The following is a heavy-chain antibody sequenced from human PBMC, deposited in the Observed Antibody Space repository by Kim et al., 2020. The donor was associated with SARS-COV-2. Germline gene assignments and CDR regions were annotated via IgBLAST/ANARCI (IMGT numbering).Heavy chain of an antibody. V-gene: IGHV3-30*18. CDR1: GFTFSSYG. J-gene: IGHJ4*02. D-gene: IGHD3-3*01. CDR2: ISYDGSNK. Sequence: GGSLRLSCAASGFTFSSYGMHWVRQAPGKGLEWVAVISYDGSNKYYADSVKGRFTISRDNSKNTLYLQMNSLRAEDTAVYYCAKDANYDFWSGYYPLDYWGQGTLVTVSS. CDR3: AKDANYDFWSGYYPLDY.